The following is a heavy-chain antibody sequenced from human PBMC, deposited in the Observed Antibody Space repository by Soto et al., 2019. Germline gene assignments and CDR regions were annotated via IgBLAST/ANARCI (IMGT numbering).Heavy chain of an antibody. CDR3: ARDGITKPPGSRFAP. V-gene: IGHV1-18*01. D-gene: IGHD3-3*01. CDR2: ISAYNGNT. Sequence: QVQLVQSGAEVKKPGASVQVSCKASGYTCTSYGISWVRQAPGQELEWMGWISAYNGNTNYAQKLQGRVTMTTDTSTSTAYMERRRLRSDDTAVYYCARDGITKPPGSRFAPWGQGTLVTVSS. J-gene: IGHJ5*02. CDR1: GYTCTSYG.